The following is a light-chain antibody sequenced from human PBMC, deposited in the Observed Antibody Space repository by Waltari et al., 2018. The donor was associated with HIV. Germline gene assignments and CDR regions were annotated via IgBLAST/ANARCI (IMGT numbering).Light chain of an antibody. CDR3: QTWRTGLQV. Sequence: QVVLTQPPSASASLGASVRLTCPLSSGHNNYVLSWHQQQPEKGPRFLMKLNRDGRHSKGDGVPDRFSGSSSGAERYLIISSLQSEDAADYFCQTWRTGLQVFGGGTRLTVL. J-gene: IGLJ3*02. CDR2: LNRDGRH. CDR1: SGHNNYV. V-gene: IGLV4-69*02.